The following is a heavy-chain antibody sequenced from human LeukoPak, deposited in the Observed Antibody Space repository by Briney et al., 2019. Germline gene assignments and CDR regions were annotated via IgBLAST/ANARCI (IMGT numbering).Heavy chain of an antibody. V-gene: IGHV3-23*01. CDR3: ARREYDILTGYYSFDY. CDR1: GFTFSSYA. Sequence: GGSLRLSCAASGFTFSSYAMSWVRQAPGEGLEWVSAISGGDTFYADSVKGRFTISRDNSKNTLYLQVNSLRAEDTAVYYCARREYDILTGYYSFDYWGQGTLVTVSS. CDR2: ISGGDT. D-gene: IGHD3-9*01. J-gene: IGHJ4*02.